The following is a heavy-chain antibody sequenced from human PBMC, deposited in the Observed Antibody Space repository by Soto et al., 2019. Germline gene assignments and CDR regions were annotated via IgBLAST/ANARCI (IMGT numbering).Heavy chain of an antibody. Sequence: SETLSLTCTVSGGSISSYYWSWIRQPPGKGLEWIGYIYYSGSTNYNPSLKSRVAISVDTSKNQFSLKLSSVTAADTAVYYCASLGYCSSTSCYVRDNWFDPWGQGTLVTVSS. CDR3: ASLGYCSSTSCYVRDNWFDP. J-gene: IGHJ5*02. CDR2: IYYSGST. D-gene: IGHD2-2*01. V-gene: IGHV4-59*01. CDR1: GGSISSYY.